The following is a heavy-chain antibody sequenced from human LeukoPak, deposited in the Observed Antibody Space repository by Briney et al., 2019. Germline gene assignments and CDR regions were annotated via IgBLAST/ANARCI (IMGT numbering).Heavy chain of an antibody. CDR2: IKKDGSEK. D-gene: IGHD5-18*01. J-gene: IGHJ4*02. V-gene: IGHV3-7*01. Sequence: GGSLRLSCAASGFTFSSYDMSWVRQAPGKGLEWVANIKKDGSEKYYVDSVKGRFTISRDNAKTSLYLQMNSLRAEDTAVYYCARDLSGVTGYTYGRGIDYWGQGTLVTVSS. CDR3: ARDLSGVTGYTYGRGIDY. CDR1: GFTFSSYD.